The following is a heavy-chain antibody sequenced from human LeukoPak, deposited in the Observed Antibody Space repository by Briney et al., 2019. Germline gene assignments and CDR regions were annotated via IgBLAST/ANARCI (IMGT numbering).Heavy chain of an antibody. CDR2: INPNSGGT. V-gene: IGHV1-2*02. CDR1: GYTFTGYY. J-gene: IGHJ4*02. CDR3: ARDLGAREESNLHTYYYDSSGYYYFDY. D-gene: IGHD3-22*01. Sequence: ASVKVSCKASGYTFTGYYIHWVRQAPGQGLEWMGWINPNSGGTNYAQKFQGRVTMTRDTAITTAYMEVSRLRSDDTAVYYCARDLGAREESNLHTYYYDSSGYYYFDYWGQGTLVTVSS.